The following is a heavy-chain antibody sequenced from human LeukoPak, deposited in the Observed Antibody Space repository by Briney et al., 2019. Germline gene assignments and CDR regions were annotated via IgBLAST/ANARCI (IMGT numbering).Heavy chain of an antibody. CDR3: ARVVGSTSPMDY. Sequence: AGGSLRLSCAASGFTFSSYSMNWVRQAPGNGLEWVSSISSSSSYIYYADSVKGRFTISRDNAKNSLYLQMNSLRAEDTAVYYCARVVGSTSPMDYWGQGTLVTVSS. J-gene: IGHJ4*02. CDR2: ISSSSSYI. V-gene: IGHV3-21*01. CDR1: GFTFSSYS. D-gene: IGHD2-2*01.